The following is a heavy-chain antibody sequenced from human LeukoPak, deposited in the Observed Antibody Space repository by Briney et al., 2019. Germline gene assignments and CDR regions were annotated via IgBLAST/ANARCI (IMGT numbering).Heavy chain of an antibody. J-gene: IGHJ4*01. Sequence: GGSLRLSCAASGFTFSSYALSWVRQAPGKGLEWVSAGSASGGSEYYADSVQGRFTISRDNSKDTLYLQMNSLRAEDTAVYYCAIPQLGATYYYLHYWGKGTLVTVSS. CDR2: GSASGGSE. CDR3: AIPQLGATYYYLHY. V-gene: IGHV3-23*01. CDR1: GFTFSSYA. D-gene: IGHD1-26*01.